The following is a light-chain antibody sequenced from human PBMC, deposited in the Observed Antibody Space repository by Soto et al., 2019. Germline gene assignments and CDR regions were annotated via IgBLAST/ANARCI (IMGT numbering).Light chain of an antibody. Sequence: EIVLRQSPATLSLSPGERATLSCRASHSVSRYLAWYQQKPGQAPRLLMYDASNRATGIPARFRGSGSGTDFTLTISSLEPEDFAVYYCQQRSNWPLTFGGGTKVEIK. V-gene: IGKV3-11*01. CDR3: QQRSNWPLT. J-gene: IGKJ4*01. CDR2: DAS. CDR1: HSVSRY.